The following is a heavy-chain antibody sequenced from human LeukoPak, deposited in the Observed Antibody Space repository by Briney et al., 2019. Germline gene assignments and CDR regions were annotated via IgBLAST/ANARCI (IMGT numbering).Heavy chain of an antibody. CDR1: GFTFSSYA. D-gene: IGHD6-19*01. J-gene: IGHJ4*02. CDR2: ISYDGSNK. Sequence: PGGSLRLSCAASGFTFSSYAMHWVRQAPGKGLEWVAVISYDGSNKYYADSVKGRFTISRDNSKDTLYLQMNSLRAEDTAVYYCARPQLTGIAVAGINYWGQGTLVTVSS. CDR3: ARPQLTGIAVAGINY. V-gene: IGHV3-30-3*01.